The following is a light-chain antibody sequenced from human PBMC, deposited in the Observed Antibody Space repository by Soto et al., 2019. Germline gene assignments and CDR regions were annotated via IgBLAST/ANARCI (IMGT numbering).Light chain of an antibody. CDR3: QQSYSTPWT. CDR2: AAS. Sequence: DIQMTQSPSSLSASVGDRVTITCRASQSISSYLNWYQQKPGKAPKFLIYAASSLQSGVPSRFSGSGSGTDFTLTISSLKPEDFATYYCQQSYSTPWTFGQGTKVEIK. J-gene: IGKJ1*01. CDR1: QSISSY. V-gene: IGKV1-39*01.